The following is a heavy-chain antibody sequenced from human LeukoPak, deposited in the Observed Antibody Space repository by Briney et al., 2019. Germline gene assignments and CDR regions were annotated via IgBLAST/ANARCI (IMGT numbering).Heavy chain of an antibody. CDR3: ARVRDGGATNQGAFDI. CDR1: GYTFTGYY. Sequence: ASVKVSCKASGYTFTGYYMHWVRQAPGQGLEWMGWINPNSGGTNYAQKFQGRVTMTRDTSISTAYMELSRLRSDDTAVYYCARVRDGGATNQGAFDIWGQGTMVTVSS. D-gene: IGHD1-26*01. CDR2: INPNSGGT. V-gene: IGHV1-2*02. J-gene: IGHJ3*02.